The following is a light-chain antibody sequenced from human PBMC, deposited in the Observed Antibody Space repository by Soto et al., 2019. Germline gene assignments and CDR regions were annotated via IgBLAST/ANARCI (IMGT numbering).Light chain of an antibody. Sequence: DIQMTQSPSSLSASVGDRVTITCRASQGISNYLAWYQQKPGKVPKLRIYAASTLQSGVPSRFSGSGSGTDFTLTISSLQPEDVATYYCHKYNSAPWTFGQGNKVEIK. CDR1: QGISNY. CDR3: HKYNSAPWT. V-gene: IGKV1-27*01. CDR2: AAS. J-gene: IGKJ1*01.